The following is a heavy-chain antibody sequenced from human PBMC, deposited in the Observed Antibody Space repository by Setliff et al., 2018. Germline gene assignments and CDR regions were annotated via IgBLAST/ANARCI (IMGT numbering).Heavy chain of an antibody. CDR2: INHSGST. J-gene: IGHJ4*02. CDR1: GESFSGHY. Sequence: SETLSLTCAVYGESFSGHYWSWIRQPPGKGLEWIGEINHSGSTNYSPSLKSRVTMSVDRSRNQFSLTLSSVSAADMAVYYCARGLNTESWTPLYWSPGTLVTVSS. CDR3: ARGLNTESWTPLY. V-gene: IGHV4-34*01. D-gene: IGHD2-15*01.